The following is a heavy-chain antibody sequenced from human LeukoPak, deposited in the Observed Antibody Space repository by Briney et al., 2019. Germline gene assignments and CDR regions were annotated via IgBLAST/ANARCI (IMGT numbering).Heavy chain of an antibody. Sequence: GSLRLSCATSGFSFSRYWMSWVRQAPGRGLEWVANMNEDGSKKFYGGSVKGRFTTSRDNAKNSLYLQMNSLRAEDTALYYCARHGNDNLECWGQGTLVTVSS. CDR1: GFSFSRYW. D-gene: IGHD5-12*01. J-gene: IGHJ4*02. CDR3: ARHGNDNLEC. CDR2: MNEDGSKK. V-gene: IGHV3-7*01.